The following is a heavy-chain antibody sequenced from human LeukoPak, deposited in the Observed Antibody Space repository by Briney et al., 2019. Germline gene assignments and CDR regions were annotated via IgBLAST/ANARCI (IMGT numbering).Heavy chain of an antibody. CDR3: ARVYNFLVGDYDYVWGSPAMYYFDY. CDR1: GFTFSSYW. V-gene: IGHV3-7*01. J-gene: IGHJ4*02. Sequence: PGGSLRLSRVASGFTFSSYWMSWVRQAPGKGLEWVANIKQDGSEKYYVDSVKGRFTISRDNAKNSLYLQMNRLRAEDTAVYYCARVYNFLVGDYDYVWGSPAMYYFDYWGQGTLVTVSS. D-gene: IGHD3-16*01. CDR2: IKQDGSEK.